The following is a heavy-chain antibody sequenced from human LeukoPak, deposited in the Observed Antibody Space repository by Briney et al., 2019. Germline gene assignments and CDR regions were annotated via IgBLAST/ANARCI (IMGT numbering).Heavy chain of an antibody. Sequence: GGSLRLSCAASGFTFSSYGMHWVRQAPGKGLEWVAVIWYDGSNKYYADSVKGRFTISRDNSKNTLYLQMNSRRAEDTAVYYCARETGYCSSTSCYFDYWGQGTLVTVPS. CDR1: GFTFSSYG. CDR3: ARETGYCSSTSCYFDY. CDR2: IWYDGSNK. J-gene: IGHJ4*02. V-gene: IGHV3-33*01. D-gene: IGHD2-2*01.